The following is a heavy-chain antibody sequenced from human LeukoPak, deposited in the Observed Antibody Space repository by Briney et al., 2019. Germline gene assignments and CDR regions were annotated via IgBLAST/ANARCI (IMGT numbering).Heavy chain of an antibody. D-gene: IGHD3-3*01. Sequence: GGSLRLSCAAPGFTFSSYSMNWVRQAPGKGLEWVSYISSSSSTIYYADSVKGRFTISRDNAKNSLYLQMNSLRAEDTAVYYCARLSDFWSGYDFDYWGQGTLVTVSS. CDR2: ISSSSSTI. J-gene: IGHJ4*02. V-gene: IGHV3-48*01. CDR3: ARLSDFWSGYDFDY. CDR1: GFTFSSYS.